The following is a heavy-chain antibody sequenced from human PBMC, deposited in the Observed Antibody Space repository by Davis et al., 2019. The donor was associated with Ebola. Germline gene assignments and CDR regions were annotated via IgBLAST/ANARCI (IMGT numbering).Heavy chain of an antibody. CDR3: AREIGVAVPGVMKDAFGI. D-gene: IGHD2-2*01. J-gene: IGHJ3*02. Sequence: ASVKVSCKASGYSFTHYSFSWVRQAPGQGLEWMGWVSGNNGKTDYAQKFQGRVTMTTDTSTSTAYMELRSLTSDDTAVYYCAREIGVAVPGVMKDAFGIWGQGTVVTVSS. CDR1: GYSFTHYS. V-gene: IGHV1-18*01. CDR2: VSGNNGKT.